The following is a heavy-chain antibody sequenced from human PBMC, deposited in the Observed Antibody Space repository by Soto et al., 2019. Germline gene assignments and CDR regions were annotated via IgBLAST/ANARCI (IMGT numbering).Heavy chain of an antibody. CDR2: IIPILGTA. J-gene: IGHJ6*02. D-gene: IGHD2-15*01. Sequence: SVKVSCKASGGTFSSYAISWVRQAPGQGLEWMGGIIPILGTANYAQKFQGRVTITADESTSTAYMELSSLRSEDTAVYYCARASCSGGSCYSSSYGMDVWGQGTTVTVSS. V-gene: IGHV1-69*13. CDR3: ARASCSGGSCYSSSYGMDV. CDR1: GGTFSSYA.